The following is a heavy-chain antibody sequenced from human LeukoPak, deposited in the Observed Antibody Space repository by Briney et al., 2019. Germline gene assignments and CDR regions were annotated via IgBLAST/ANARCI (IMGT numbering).Heavy chain of an antibody. CDR2: INQDGSET. CDR1: GFTFSSIW. Sequence: PGGSLRLSCADSGFTFSSIWMSWVRQAPGKGLEWVANINQDGSETYYVDSVKGRFTISRDNAKNSLYLQMNSLRAEDTAVYYCVHSHLGRDILTGYSHHWGQGTLVTVSS. J-gene: IGHJ5*02. V-gene: IGHV3-7*01. D-gene: IGHD3-9*01. CDR3: VHSHLGRDILTGYSHH.